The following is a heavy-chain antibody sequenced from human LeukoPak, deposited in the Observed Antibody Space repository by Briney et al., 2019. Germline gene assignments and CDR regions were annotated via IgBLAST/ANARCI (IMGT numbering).Heavy chain of an antibody. CDR2: ISGSGTNI. CDR3: ARDYHGDYMFDF. Sequence: GGSLRLSCAASGFTFSSYTMNWIRQAPGGGLEWVSPISGSGTNIYYADSVKGRFNISRDNAENSLSLQMNSLRADDTAVYYCARDYHGDYMFDFWGQGTLVTVSS. J-gene: IGHJ4*02. V-gene: IGHV3-21*01. CDR1: GFTFSSYT. D-gene: IGHD4-17*01.